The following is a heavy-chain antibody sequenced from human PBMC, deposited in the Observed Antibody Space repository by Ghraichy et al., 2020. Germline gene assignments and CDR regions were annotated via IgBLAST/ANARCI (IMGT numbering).Heavy chain of an antibody. V-gene: IGHV3-53*01. J-gene: IGHJ4*02. Sequence: GGSLRLSCAASGFVVSANYMTWVRQAPGRGLEWVSVIYSGGSTYYADSVKGRFTISRDNSKNTLYLQINGLRAEDTAVYYCARGPIGVAGITGDYFDNWGQGTLVTVSS. CDR3: ARGPIGVAGITGDYFDN. D-gene: IGHD1-14*01. CDR2: IYSGGST. CDR1: GFVVSANY.